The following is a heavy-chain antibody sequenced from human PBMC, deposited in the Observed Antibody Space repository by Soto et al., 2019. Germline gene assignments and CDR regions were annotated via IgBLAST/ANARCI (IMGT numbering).Heavy chain of an antibody. CDR1: GFTFSSYG. D-gene: IGHD3-22*01. CDR3: ASGPRYYYDSSDRGAHFDY. CDR2: IWYDGSNK. J-gene: IGHJ4*02. V-gene: IGHV3-33*01. Sequence: QVQLVESGGGVVQPGRSLRLSCAASGFTFSSYGMHWVRQAPGKGLEWVAVIWYDGSNKYYADSVKGRFTISRDNSKNTLYLQMNSLRAEDTAVYYCASGPRYYYDSSDRGAHFDYWGQGTLVTVSS.